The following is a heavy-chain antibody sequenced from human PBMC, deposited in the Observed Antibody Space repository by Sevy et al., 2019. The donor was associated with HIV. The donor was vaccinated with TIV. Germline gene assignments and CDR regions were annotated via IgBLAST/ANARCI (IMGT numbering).Heavy chain of an antibody. V-gene: IGHV3-7*01. CDR1: GFTFSSYW. J-gene: IGHJ5*02. CDR3: ARPAYDFWSGYYDGRFDP. Sequence: GGSLRLSCAASGFTFSSYWMSWVRQAPGKGLEWVANIKQDGSEKYYVDSVKGRFTISRDNAKNSLYLQMNSLRAEDTAVYYCARPAYDFWSGYYDGRFDPWGQGTLVTVSS. CDR2: IKQDGSEK. D-gene: IGHD3-3*01.